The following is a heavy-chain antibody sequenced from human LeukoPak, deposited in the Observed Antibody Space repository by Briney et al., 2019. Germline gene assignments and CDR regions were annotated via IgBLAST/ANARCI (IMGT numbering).Heavy chain of an antibody. CDR1: GYTFTSYG. J-gene: IGHJ4*02. CDR3: ARGEGVLRYFDGLLYFDY. Sequence: ASVKASCKASGYTFTSYGISWERQAPGQGLEWMGWISAYNGNTNYAQKLQGRVTMTTDTSTSTAYMELRSLRSDDTAVYYCARGEGVLRYFDGLLYFDYWGQGTLVTVSS. CDR2: ISAYNGNT. V-gene: IGHV1-18*01. D-gene: IGHD3-9*01.